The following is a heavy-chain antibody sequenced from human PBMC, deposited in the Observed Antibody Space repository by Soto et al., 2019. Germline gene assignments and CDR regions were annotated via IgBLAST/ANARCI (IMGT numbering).Heavy chain of an antibody. CDR2: VSYDGTNT. J-gene: IGHJ4*02. Sequence: QVQLVESGGGVVQPGKSLRLSCAASGFTFSSYTMHWVRQAPGRGLQWVAVVSYDGTNTYYEDSVRGRFTISRDNSNSTTYRQMNNLRGDDKADYYCVAAAMGTCKGFESWGRGTRVTVSS. V-gene: IGHV3-30*04. CDR1: GFTFSSYT. CDR3: VAAAMGTCKGFES. D-gene: IGHD6-25*01.